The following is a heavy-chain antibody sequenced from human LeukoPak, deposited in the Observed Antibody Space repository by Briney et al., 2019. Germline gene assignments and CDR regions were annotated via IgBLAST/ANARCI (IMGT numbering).Heavy chain of an antibody. Sequence: HGESLKISCKGSGYSFTSYWIGWVRQMPGKGLECMGIIYPGDSDTRYSPSFQGQVTISADKSISTAYLQWSSLKASDTAMYYCARHGDSSGWYRGHYYYYGMDVWGQGTTVTVSS. CDR1: GYSFTSYW. CDR3: ARHGDSSGWYRGHYYYYGMDV. V-gene: IGHV5-51*01. J-gene: IGHJ6*02. D-gene: IGHD6-19*01. CDR2: IYPGDSDT.